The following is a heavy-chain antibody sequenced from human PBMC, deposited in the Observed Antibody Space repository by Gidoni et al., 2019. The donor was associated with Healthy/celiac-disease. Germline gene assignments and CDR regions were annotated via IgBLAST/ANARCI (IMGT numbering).Heavy chain of an antibody. Sequence: EVQLVESGGGLVKPGGSLRLACAASGFTFSSYWMSWVRQAPGKGLEWVAHIKQDGSEKSYVDSVKGRFTISRDNAKNSLYLQMNSLRAEDTAVYYCARHLGLGLYPHAFDIWGQGTMVTVSS. D-gene: IGHD7-27*01. V-gene: IGHV3-7*01. CDR2: IKQDGSEK. J-gene: IGHJ3*02. CDR3: ARHLGLGLYPHAFDI. CDR1: GFTFSSYW.